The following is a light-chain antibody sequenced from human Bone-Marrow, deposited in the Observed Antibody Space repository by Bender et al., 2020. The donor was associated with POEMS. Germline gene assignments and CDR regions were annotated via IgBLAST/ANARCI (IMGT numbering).Light chain of an antibody. CDR3: SSYAGSYTLVV. J-gene: IGLJ2*01. V-gene: IGLV2-11*03. CDR1: SSDVGGYNF. Sequence: GTSSDVGGYNFVSWYQLHPVKAPKLMIYDVSERPSGVPDRFSGSKSGNTASLTISGLHREDEADYYCSSYAGSYTLVVFGGGTTLTVL. CDR2: DVS.